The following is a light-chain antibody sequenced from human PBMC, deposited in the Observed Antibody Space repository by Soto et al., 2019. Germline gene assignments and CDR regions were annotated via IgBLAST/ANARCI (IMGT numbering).Light chain of an antibody. V-gene: IGKV3-15*01. CDR3: QQYHIWPSWT. J-gene: IGKJ1*01. Sequence: EIVLTQSPATLSVSLGDSATLSCRASQSVSLSLAWFQMRPGQPPRLLIYGASTRATDIPARFSGSGSRTDFTLTISSLQSEDFAVYFCQQYHIWPSWTFGQGTKVEHK. CDR1: QSVSLS. CDR2: GAS.